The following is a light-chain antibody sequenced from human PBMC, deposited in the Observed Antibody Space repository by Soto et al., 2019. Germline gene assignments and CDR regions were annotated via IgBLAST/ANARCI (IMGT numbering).Light chain of an antibody. CDR3: QQYNTYPIT. Sequence: DVQMTQSPSTLSAFVGDRVTITCRASQSISGWLAWYQQKPGKAPHLLIYKASSLESGVPSRFSGSGSGTEFTLTISSLQPDDFAPYYCQQYNTYPITFGQGTRLEIK. CDR1: QSISGW. V-gene: IGKV1-5*03. CDR2: KAS. J-gene: IGKJ5*01.